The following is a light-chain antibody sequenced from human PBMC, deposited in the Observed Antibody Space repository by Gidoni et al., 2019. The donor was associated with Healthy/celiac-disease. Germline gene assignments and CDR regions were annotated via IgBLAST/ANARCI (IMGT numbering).Light chain of an antibody. CDR2: GAS. V-gene: IGKV3-20*01. CDR1: QSVSSSY. J-gene: IGKJ4*01. Sequence: VLTPSPGTLSLSPGERATLSCRASQSVSSSYLAWDQQKPGQAPRLLIDGASSRATGSPDRFSGSGSGTDCTRTSRRLEPEDFAVYYCQQYGSSPVGGXTKVEIK. CDR3: QQYGSSP.